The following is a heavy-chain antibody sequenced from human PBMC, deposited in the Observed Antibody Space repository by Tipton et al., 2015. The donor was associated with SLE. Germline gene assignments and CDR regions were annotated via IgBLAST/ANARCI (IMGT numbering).Heavy chain of an antibody. Sequence: GLVKPSETLSLTCTVSGGSISSYYWSWIRQPPGKGLEWIGEINHSGSTNYNPSLKSRVTISVDTSKNQFSLKLSSVTAADTAVYYCARGPYYDFWSGYPYAFDIWGQGTMVTVSS. CDR2: INHSGST. D-gene: IGHD3-3*01. CDR1: GGSISSYY. V-gene: IGHV4-34*01. CDR3: ARGPYYDFWSGYPYAFDI. J-gene: IGHJ3*02.